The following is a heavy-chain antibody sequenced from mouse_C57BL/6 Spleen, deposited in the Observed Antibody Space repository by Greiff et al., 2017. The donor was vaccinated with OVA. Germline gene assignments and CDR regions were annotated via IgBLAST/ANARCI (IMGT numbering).Heavy chain of an antibody. V-gene: IGHV1-19*01. J-gene: IGHJ3*01. CDR3: ARKENYSNYEAWFAY. CDR1: GYTFTDYY. D-gene: IGHD2-5*01. Sequence: EVQLQQSGPVLVKPGASVKMSCKASGYTFTDYYMNWVKQSHGKSLEWIGVINPYNGGTSYNQKFKGKATLTVDKSSSTAYMELNSLTSEDSAVYYCARKENYSNYEAWFAYWGQGTLVTVSA. CDR2: INPYNGGT.